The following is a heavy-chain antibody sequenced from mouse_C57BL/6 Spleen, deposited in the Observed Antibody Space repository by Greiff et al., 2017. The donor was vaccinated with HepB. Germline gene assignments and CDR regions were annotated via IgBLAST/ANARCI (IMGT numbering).Heavy chain of an antibody. CDR1: GFTFTDYY. D-gene: IGHD1-1*01. CDR2: IRNKANGYTT. CDR3: ARYRGYYGSSPGYYFDY. Sequence: EVKVVESGGGLVQPGGSLSLSCAASGFTFTDYYMSWVRQPPGKALEWLGFIRNKANGYTTEYSASVKGRFTISRDNSQSILYLQMNALRAEDSDTYYCARYRGYYGSSPGYYFDYWGQGTTLTVSS. V-gene: IGHV7-3*01. J-gene: IGHJ2*01.